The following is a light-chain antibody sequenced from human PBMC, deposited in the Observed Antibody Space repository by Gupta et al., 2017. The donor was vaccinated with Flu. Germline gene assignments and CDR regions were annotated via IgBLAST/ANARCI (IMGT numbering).Light chain of an antibody. J-gene: IGKJ1*01. V-gene: IGKV1-39*01. CDR1: QSVTWN. CDR2: GSS. CDR3: QQTYDYPWT. Sequence: GDRFTIACRASQSVTWNLNWYQQKPGFAPRLLIYGSSTLQPGVSSRFSGSGSGTDFTLTISNLQPEDFATYSCQQTYDYPWTFGQGTKV.